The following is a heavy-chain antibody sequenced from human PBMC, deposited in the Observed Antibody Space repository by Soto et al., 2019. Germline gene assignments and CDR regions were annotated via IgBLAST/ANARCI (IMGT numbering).Heavy chain of an antibody. D-gene: IGHD3-3*01. Sequence: GESLKISCKVSGYSFTSYLISWVRQMPGKGLEWMGIIYPGDSDTRYKPSFQGQVTISADKSISTAYLEWSILKASDNAMYFCARLCRTRVVEWSACTYYYMGVWGKGSTVTLTS. CDR1: GYSFTSYL. CDR2: IYPGDSDT. J-gene: IGHJ6*03. CDR3: ARLCRTRVVEWSACTYYYMGV. V-gene: IGHV5-51*01.